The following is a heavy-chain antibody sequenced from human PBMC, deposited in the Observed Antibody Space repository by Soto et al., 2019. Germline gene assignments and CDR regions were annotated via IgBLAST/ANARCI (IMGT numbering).Heavy chain of an antibody. CDR1: GFTFSSYA. Sequence: GGSLRLSCVASGFTFSSYAMHWVRQAPGKGLEYVSAISSNGGSTYYANSVKGRFTISRDNSKNTLYLQMGSLRAEDMAVYYCARDFGDYVLDYWGQGTLVTVSS. D-gene: IGHD4-17*01. V-gene: IGHV3-64*01. J-gene: IGHJ4*02. CDR3: ARDFGDYVLDY. CDR2: ISSNGGST.